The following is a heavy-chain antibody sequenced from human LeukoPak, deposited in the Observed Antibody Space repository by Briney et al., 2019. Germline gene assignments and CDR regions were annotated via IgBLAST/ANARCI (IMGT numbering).Heavy chain of an antibody. CDR1: GYTFTSYY. Sequence: GASVKVSCKASGYTFTSYYVHWVRQAPGQGLEWMGIINPSGGSTSYAQRFQGRVTMTRDTSTSTVYMELSSLRSEDTAVYYCARESYGDYFDYWGQGTLVTVSS. D-gene: IGHD3-16*01. V-gene: IGHV1-46*01. CDR3: ARESYGDYFDY. CDR2: INPSGGST. J-gene: IGHJ4*02.